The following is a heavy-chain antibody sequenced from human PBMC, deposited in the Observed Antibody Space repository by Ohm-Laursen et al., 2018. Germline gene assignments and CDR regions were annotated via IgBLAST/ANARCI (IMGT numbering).Heavy chain of an antibody. J-gene: IGHJ5*02. CDR1: GYTFTGYY. V-gene: IGHV1-2*02. CDR2: INPDSGGT. Sequence: ASVKVSCKASGYTFTGYYMHWVRQAPGQGLEWMGWINPDSGGTNYAQKFQGRVTMTRDTSTSTVYMELSSLRSEDTAVYYCARHAQDPWGQGTLVTVSS. CDR3: ARHAQDP.